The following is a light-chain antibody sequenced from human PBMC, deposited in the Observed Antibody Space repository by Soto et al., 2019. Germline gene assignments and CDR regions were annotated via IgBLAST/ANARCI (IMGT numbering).Light chain of an antibody. V-gene: IGKV1-5*01. Sequence: DIQMSQSPSTLSASVGDRVTITCRASQSITIWLAWYQQKPGKAPKLLMFDASSLESGVPSRFSGSGSGTEFTITISSLQPDDFATYYCQQYNSYSWTFGQGTKVEIK. J-gene: IGKJ1*01. CDR2: DAS. CDR1: QSITIW. CDR3: QQYNSYSWT.